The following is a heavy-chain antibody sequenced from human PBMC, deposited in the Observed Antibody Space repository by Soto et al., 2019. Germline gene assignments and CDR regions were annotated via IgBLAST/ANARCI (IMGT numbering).Heavy chain of an antibody. D-gene: IGHD3-16*02. CDR2: MNPGSGDT. Sequence: ASVNVSCKASGYSFTNNDVSWVRQATGQGLEWMGWMNPGSGDTAYAQKFQGRVTMTRDISIATAYMELSSLRSDDTAIYYCAISATLGPLNWFDPRGPGHLVT. CDR3: AISATLGPLNWFDP. J-gene: IGHJ5*02. CDR1: GYSFTNND. V-gene: IGHV1-8*01.